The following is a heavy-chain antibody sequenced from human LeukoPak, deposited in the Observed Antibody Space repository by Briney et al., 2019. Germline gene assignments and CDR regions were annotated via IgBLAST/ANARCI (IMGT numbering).Heavy chain of an antibody. D-gene: IGHD5-24*01. CDR1: GGSISSGSYY. CDR2: TYTSGST. V-gene: IGHV4-61*02. CDR3: ARDGYNYRAFDI. Sequence: SETLSLTCTVSGGSISSGSYYWSWIRQPAGKGLEWIGRTYTSGSTNYNPSLKSRVTISVDTSKNQFSLKLSSVTAADTAVYYCARDGYNYRAFDIWGQGTMVTVSS. J-gene: IGHJ3*02.